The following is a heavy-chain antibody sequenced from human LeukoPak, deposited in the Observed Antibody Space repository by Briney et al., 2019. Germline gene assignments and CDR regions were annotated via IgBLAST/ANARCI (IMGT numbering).Heavy chain of an antibody. Sequence: GESLKISCKGSGYSFTSYWIGLVRQMPGKGLEWMGIIYPGDSDTRYGPSFQGQVTISADKSISTAYLQWSSLKASDTAMYYCASSLLGSSTLFDYWGQGTLVTVSS. CDR3: ASSLLGSSTLFDY. CDR1: GYSFTSYW. CDR2: IYPGDSDT. V-gene: IGHV5-51*01. D-gene: IGHD6-6*01. J-gene: IGHJ4*02.